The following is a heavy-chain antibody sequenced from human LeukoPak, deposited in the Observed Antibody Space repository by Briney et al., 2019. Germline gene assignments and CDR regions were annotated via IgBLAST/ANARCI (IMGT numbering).Heavy chain of an antibody. CDR3: ARQSPIKYFDY. Sequence: PSETLSLTCTVSGDSISSTNSYWGWIRQPPGKGLEWIGSIYYSGSTFGSTYYNPSLKSRVTISVDTSNQQISLKLSSVTAADTAVYYRARQSPIKYFDYWGRGALVTVSS. J-gene: IGHJ4*02. V-gene: IGHV4-39*01. CDR1: GDSISSTNSY. CDR2: IYYSGSTFGST.